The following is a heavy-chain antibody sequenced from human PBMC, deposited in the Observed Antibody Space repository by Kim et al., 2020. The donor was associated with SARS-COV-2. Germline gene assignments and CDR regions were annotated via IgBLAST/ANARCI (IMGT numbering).Heavy chain of an antibody. V-gene: IGHV3-33*01. Sequence: GGSLRLSCAASGFTFSSYGMHWVRQAPGKGLEWVAVIWYDGSNKYYADSVKGRFTISRDNSKNTLYLQMNSLRAEDTAVYYCARGIVGATTATIYYYYGMDVWGQGTTVTVSS. J-gene: IGHJ6*02. CDR1: GFTFSSYG. CDR2: IWYDGSNK. D-gene: IGHD1-26*01. CDR3: ARGIVGATTATIYYYYGMDV.